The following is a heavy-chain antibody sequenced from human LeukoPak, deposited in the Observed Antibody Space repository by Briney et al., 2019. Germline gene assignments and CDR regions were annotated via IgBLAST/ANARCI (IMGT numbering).Heavy chain of an antibody. CDR1: GDSVSTNSAA. CDR3: ARGEGYNFDY. V-gene: IGHV6-1*01. Sequence: SQTLSLTCAISGDSVSTNSAAWNWVRQSPSRGLEWLGRTYYRSKWYNDYAISVKSRIIIKSDTSKNQFSLQLNSVTPEDTAVYYCARGEGYNFDYWGQGTLVTVSS. CDR2: TYYRSKWYN. J-gene: IGHJ4*02. D-gene: IGHD1-1*01.